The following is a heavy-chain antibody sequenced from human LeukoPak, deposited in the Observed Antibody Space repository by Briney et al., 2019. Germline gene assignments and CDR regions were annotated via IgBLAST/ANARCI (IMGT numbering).Heavy chain of an antibody. Sequence: KTSETLSLTCAVSGGSINSGTYDWGWIRQPPGKGLEWIGSFYYSGSPYYNPSLKSRVTISVDTSKDQFSLRLSSVTAADTAVYYCARDRIAARPYFDYWGQGTLVTVSS. CDR2: FYYSGSP. CDR3: ARDRIAARPYFDY. D-gene: IGHD6-6*01. V-gene: IGHV4-39*02. J-gene: IGHJ4*02. CDR1: GGSINSGTYD.